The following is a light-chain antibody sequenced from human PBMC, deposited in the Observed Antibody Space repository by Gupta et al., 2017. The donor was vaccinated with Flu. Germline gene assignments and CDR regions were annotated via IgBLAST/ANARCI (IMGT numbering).Light chain of an antibody. J-gene: IGKJ1*01. Sequence: RATLSRRASQSVSSNLAWYQQKPGQAPRLLIYDTSTRATGIPARFSGSGSGTEFTLTISSLQSEDFALYYCQHYNNWPPWTFGQGTKVEIK. CDR3: QHYNNWPPWT. V-gene: IGKV3-15*01. CDR1: QSVSSN. CDR2: DTS.